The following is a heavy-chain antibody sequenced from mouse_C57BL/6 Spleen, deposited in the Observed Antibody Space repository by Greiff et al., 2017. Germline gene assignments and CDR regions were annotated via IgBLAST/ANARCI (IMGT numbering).Heavy chain of an antibody. V-gene: IGHV1-69*01. Sequence: QVQLKQPGAELVMPGASVKLSCKASGYTFTSYWMHWVKQRPGQGLEWIGEIDPSDSYTNYNQKFKGKSTLTVDKSSSTAYMQLSSLTSEDSAVYYCASGLRQNYAMDYWGQGTSVTVSS. J-gene: IGHJ4*01. CDR3: ASGLRQNYAMDY. D-gene: IGHD2-4*01. CDR2: IDPSDSYT. CDR1: GYTFTSYW.